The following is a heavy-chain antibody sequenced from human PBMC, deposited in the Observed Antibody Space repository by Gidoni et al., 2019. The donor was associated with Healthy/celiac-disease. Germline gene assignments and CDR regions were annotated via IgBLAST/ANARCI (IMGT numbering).Heavy chain of an antibody. CDR2: ISSNGGST. J-gene: IGHJ2*01. Sequence: EVQLVESGGGLVQPGGSLRLSCAASGFTFSGYAMHWVRQAPGKGLEYVSAISSNGGSTYYANSVKGRFTISRDNSKNTLYLQMGSLRAEDIAVYYCARGSVSLWYFDLWGRGTLVTVSS. CDR1: GFTFSGYA. V-gene: IGHV3-64*01. CDR3: ARGSVSLWYFDL.